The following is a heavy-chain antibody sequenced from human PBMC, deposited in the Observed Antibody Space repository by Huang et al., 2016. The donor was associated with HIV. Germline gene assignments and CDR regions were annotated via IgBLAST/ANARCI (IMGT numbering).Heavy chain of an antibody. Sequence: QLQLQESGPGLVKPSETLSLTCTVSGGSIRSDNYYWGWIRQPPGKGLEWIGSIYYSGGNYYNPSLKSRVNITVDTSKNQFSLKMRSVTAADTAVYYCARLPGSITMIRGVITDPYWGQGTLVTVSS. V-gene: IGHV4-39*01. D-gene: IGHD3-10*01. CDR3: ARLPGSITMIRGVITDPY. CDR1: GGSIRSDNYY. J-gene: IGHJ4*02. CDR2: IYYSGGN.